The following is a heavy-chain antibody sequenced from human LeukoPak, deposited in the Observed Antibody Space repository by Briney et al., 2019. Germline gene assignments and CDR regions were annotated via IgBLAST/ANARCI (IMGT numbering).Heavy chain of an antibody. CDR3: ARGGVGGWFRYYFDY. V-gene: IGHV3-7*01. D-gene: IGHD6-19*01. CDR2: IKQDGSEK. CDR1: GFTFSSYW. Sequence: AGGSLRLSCAASGFTFSSYWMSWVRQAPGKGLEWVANIKQDGSEKYYVDSVKGRFTISRDNAKNSLYLQMNSLRAEDTAVYYCARGGVGGWFRYYFDYWGQGTLVTVSS. J-gene: IGHJ4*02.